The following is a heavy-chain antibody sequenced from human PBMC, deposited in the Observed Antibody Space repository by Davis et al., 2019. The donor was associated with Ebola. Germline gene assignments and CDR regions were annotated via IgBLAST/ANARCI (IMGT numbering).Heavy chain of an antibody. J-gene: IGHJ6*02. CDR2: ISAYNGNT. Sequence: ASVKVSCKASGYTFTSYGISWVRQAPGQGLEWMGWISAYNGNTNYAQKLQGRVTMTTDTSTSTVYMELSSLRSEDTAVYYCAREGAYDYGDYALGMDVWGQGTTVTVSS. CDR3: AREGAYDYGDYALGMDV. D-gene: IGHD4-17*01. CDR1: GYTFTSYG. V-gene: IGHV1-18*01.